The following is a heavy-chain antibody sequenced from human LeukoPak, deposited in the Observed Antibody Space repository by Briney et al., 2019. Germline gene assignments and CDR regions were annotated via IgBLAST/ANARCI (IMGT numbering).Heavy chain of an antibody. CDR2: INPNSGGT. D-gene: IGHD2-21*02. CDR3: ATYCGGDRYSGGY. J-gene: IGHJ4*02. Sequence: ASVKVSCKASGYTFTGYYMHWVRQAPGRGLEWMGWINPNSGGTNYAQKFQGRVTMTRDTSISTAYMELSRLRSDDTAVYYCATYCGGDRYSGGYWGQGTLVTVSS. CDR1: GYTFTGYY. V-gene: IGHV1-2*02.